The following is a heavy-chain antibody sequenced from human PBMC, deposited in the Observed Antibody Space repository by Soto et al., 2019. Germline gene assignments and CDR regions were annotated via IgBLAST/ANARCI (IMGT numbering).Heavy chain of an antibody. CDR1: GFTFSSYG. CDR2: ISQSGGST. J-gene: IGHJ5*02. CDR3: AKWTTPFPGWFDP. D-gene: IGHD4-4*01. V-gene: IGHV3-23*01. Sequence: EVQLLESGGGLVQPGGSLRLSCAASGFTFSSYGMSWVRQAPGKGLEWVSGISQSGGSTYYADFVKGRFTISRDNSKRTLYLQMNSLRAEDTAVYYCAKWTTPFPGWFDPWGQGTLVTVSS.